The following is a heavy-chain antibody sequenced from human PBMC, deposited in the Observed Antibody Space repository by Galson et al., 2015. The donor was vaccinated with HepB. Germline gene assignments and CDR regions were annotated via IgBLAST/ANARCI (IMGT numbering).Heavy chain of an antibody. CDR1: GFTFSSYW. CDR2: INQDGSEK. J-gene: IGHJ5*02. D-gene: IGHD3-3*01. CDR3: ARGKEWALPNNWFDP. Sequence: SLRLSCAASGFTFSSYWMAWVRQAPGKGLEWVANINQDGSEKYYVDSVEGRFTISRDNAKNSLYLQMNSLRAEDTAIYYCARGKEWALPNNWFDPWGQGTLVTGSS. V-gene: IGHV3-7*03.